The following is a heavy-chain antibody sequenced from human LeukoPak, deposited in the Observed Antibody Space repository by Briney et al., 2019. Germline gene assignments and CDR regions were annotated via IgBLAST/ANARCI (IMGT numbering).Heavy chain of an antibody. CDR3: PRQAVIGGACAFDY. V-gene: IGHV1-2*02. Sequence: ASVNVSCIASALTATILSFQCDRQAPGPGLEWLGWINPDSGATKFAQKFRGRFTMAWDTSINTAYIEMSGLTSDDTAVNYCPRQAVIGGACAFDYWGQGTLVPVSS. J-gene: IGHJ4*02. CDR1: ALTATILS. CDR2: INPDSGAT. D-gene: IGHD3-22*01.